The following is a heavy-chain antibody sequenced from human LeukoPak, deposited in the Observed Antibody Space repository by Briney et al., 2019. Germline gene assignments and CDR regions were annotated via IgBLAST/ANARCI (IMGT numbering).Heavy chain of an antibody. V-gene: IGHV4-34*01. J-gene: IGHJ4*02. CDR3: ARGRDILTGYYVARKYYFDY. CDR1: GGSFSGYY. D-gene: IGHD3-9*01. Sequence: SETLSLTCAVYGGSFSGYYWSWIRQPPGKGLEWIGEINHSGSTNYNPSLKSRVTISADTSKNQFSLKLSSVTAADTAVYYCARGRDILTGYYVARKYYFDYWGQGTLVTVSS. CDR2: INHSGST.